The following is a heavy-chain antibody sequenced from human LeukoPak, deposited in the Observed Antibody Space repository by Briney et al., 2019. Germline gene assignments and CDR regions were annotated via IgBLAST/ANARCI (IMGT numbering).Heavy chain of an antibody. CDR2: IYHSGST. V-gene: IGHV4-38-2*02. Sequence: SETLSLTCTVSGYSISSGYYWGWIRQPPGKGLEWIGSIYHSGSTYYNPSLKSRVTISVDTSKNQFSLKLSSVTAADTAVYYCARVPSDGDLFDAFDIWGQGTMVTVSS. D-gene: IGHD2-21*01. CDR3: ARVPSDGDLFDAFDI. CDR1: GYSISSGYY. J-gene: IGHJ3*02.